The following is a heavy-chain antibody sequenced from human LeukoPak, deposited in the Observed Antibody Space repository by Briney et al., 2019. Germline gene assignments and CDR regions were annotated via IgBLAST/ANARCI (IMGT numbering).Heavy chain of an antibody. CDR3: ATGRYCSSTSCYTEDAFDI. D-gene: IGHD2-2*02. CDR1: GYTLTELS. CDR2: FDPEDGET. Sequence: GASVKVSCKVSGYTLTELSMHWVRQAPGKGLEWMGGFDPEDGETIYAQKFQGRVTMTEDISTDTAYMELSSLRSEDTAVYYCATGRYCSSTSCYTEDAFDIWGQGTMVTVSS. V-gene: IGHV1-24*01. J-gene: IGHJ3*02.